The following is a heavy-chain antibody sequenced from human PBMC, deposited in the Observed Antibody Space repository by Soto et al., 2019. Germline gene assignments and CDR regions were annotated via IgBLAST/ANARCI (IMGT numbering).Heavy chain of an antibody. CDR2: ISYDGSNK. V-gene: IGHV3-30*18. Sequence: GGSLRLSCAASGFTFSSYGMHWVRQAPGKGLEWVAVISYDGSNKYYADSVKGRFTISRDNSKNTLYLQMNSLRAEDTAVYYCAKDGLITIFGVVNWFDPWGQGTLVTVSS. D-gene: IGHD3-3*01. CDR3: AKDGLITIFGVVNWFDP. CDR1: GFTFSSYG. J-gene: IGHJ5*02.